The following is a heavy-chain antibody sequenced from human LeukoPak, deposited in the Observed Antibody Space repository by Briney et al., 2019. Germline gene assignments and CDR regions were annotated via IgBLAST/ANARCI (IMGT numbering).Heavy chain of an antibody. D-gene: IGHD1-26*01. CDR1: GGSISSGSQY. Sequence: SSETLSLTCIVSGGSISSGSQYWSWIRQPAGKGLEWIGRIYSSGNTNYNPSLKSRVTISLDTSKNQFSLNLSPVTAADTAVCYCAGEVGGSWFDPWGLGTLVTVSS. V-gene: IGHV4-61*02. CDR3: AGEVGGSWFDP. CDR2: IYSSGNT. J-gene: IGHJ5*02.